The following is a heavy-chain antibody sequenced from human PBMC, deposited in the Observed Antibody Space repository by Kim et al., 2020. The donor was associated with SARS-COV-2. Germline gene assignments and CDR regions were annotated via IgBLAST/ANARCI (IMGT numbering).Heavy chain of an antibody. CDR2: IRSKAYGGTT. Sequence: GGSLRLSCTASGFTFGDYAMSWFRQAPGKGLEWVGFIRSKAYGGTTEYAASVKGRFTISRDDSKSIAYLQMNSLKTEDTAVYYCTPGVRGVIARVHIWGQGTMVTVSS. V-gene: IGHV3-49*03. D-gene: IGHD3-10*01. CDR3: TPGVRGVIARVHI. J-gene: IGHJ3*02. CDR1: GFTFGDYA.